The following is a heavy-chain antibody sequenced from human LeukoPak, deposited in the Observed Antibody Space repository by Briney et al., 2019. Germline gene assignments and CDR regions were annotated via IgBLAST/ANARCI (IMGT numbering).Heavy chain of an antibody. D-gene: IGHD3-22*01. Sequence: GGSLRLSCAASGFTFSSYGMHWVRQAPGKGLEWVAFIRYDESNRYYGDSAKGRFTISRDNSKNTLYLQMNSLRGEDTAVYYCAKDRGKYLTWLLEEDFYYYYMDVWGKGTTVTVSS. CDR1: GFTFSSYG. V-gene: IGHV3-30*02. CDR2: IRYDESNR. CDR3: AKDRGKYLTWLLEEDFYYYYMDV. J-gene: IGHJ6*03.